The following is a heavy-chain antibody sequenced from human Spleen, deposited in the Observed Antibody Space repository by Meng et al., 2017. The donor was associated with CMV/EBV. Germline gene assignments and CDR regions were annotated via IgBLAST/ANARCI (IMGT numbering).Heavy chain of an antibody. J-gene: IGHJ2*01. Sequence: CKASGYTFNTHSINWVRQAPGQGLEWMGWINTYNGNTKFAQKFQGRVTLTTDSSTTTAFMELRSLRSDDTAVYYCARDEANWGFCDLWGRGTLVTLSS. D-gene: IGHD7-27*01. V-gene: IGHV1-18*01. CDR2: INTYNGNT. CDR3: ARDEANWGFCDL. CDR1: GYTFNTHS.